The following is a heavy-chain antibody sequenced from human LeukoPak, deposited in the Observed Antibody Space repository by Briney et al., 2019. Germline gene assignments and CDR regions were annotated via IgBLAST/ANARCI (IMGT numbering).Heavy chain of an antibody. Sequence: GGSLRLSCAASGFTFDDYAMHWVRQAPGKGLEWVSGISWNSGSIGYADSVKGQFTISRDNAKNSLYLQMNSLRAEDTALYYCAKSYGSGSYFDYWGQGTLVTVSS. CDR2: ISWNSGSI. D-gene: IGHD3-10*01. V-gene: IGHV3-9*01. CDR3: AKSYGSGSYFDY. CDR1: GFTFDDYA. J-gene: IGHJ4*02.